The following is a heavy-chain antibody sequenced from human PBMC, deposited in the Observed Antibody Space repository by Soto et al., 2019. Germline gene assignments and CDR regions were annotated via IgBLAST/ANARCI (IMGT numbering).Heavy chain of an antibody. CDR3: ARGSSSWYVSFDY. V-gene: IGHV3-33*01. Sequence: GGSLRLSCAASGFTFYTYGMHWVRQVPGKGLQWVAIIWYDGGTKYYADSVRGRFTVSRDNSKNTLYLQMNSLRAEDTAVYYCARGSSSWYVSFDYWGRGILVTVSS. J-gene: IGHJ4*02. CDR1: GFTFYTYG. D-gene: IGHD6-13*01. CDR2: IWYDGGTK.